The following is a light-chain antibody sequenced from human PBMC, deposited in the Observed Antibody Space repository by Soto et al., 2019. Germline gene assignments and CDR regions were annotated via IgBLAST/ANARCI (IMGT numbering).Light chain of an antibody. V-gene: IGKV1-17*01. CDR3: LQHNSYPPT. J-gene: IGKJ4*01. CDR2: GAS. CDR1: QGIRSD. Sequence: DIQMTQSPSSLSASVGDRVTITCRSSQGIRSDLGWYQQKPGKAPKRLIYGASSLQSGVPSRFSGSGSGTEFTLTSSSLQPEDLATYYCLQHNSYPPTFGGVTKVEIK.